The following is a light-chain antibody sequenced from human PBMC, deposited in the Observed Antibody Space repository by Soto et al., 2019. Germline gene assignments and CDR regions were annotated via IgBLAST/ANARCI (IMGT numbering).Light chain of an antibody. CDR2: GAS. Sequence: EIVLTQSPGTLSLSPGERATLSCMAIQSVSSSYLAWYQQKPGQAPRLLIYGASSRATGIPDRFSGSGSGTDFTLPISRLEPEDFAVYYCQQYGSSPPWTFGQGTKVEIK. CDR3: QQYGSSPPWT. J-gene: IGKJ1*01. V-gene: IGKV3-20*01. CDR1: QSVSSSY.